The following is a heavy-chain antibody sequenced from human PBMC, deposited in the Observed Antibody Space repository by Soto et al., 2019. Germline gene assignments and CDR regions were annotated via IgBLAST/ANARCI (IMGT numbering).Heavy chain of an antibody. Sequence: QVQLVQSGAEVKKPGSSVKVSCKASGGTFSNYTISWVRQAPGQGLEWMGGIIPIFGTADYAQKFQGRVTVTADESTSTAYLELSSLRSEDTAFYYCARVGDYGDFGVKWAHYYAMDVWGQGTTVTVSS. V-gene: IGHV1-69*12. CDR3: ARVGDYGDFGVKWAHYYAMDV. D-gene: IGHD4-17*01. CDR1: GGTFSNYT. CDR2: IIPIFGTA. J-gene: IGHJ6*02.